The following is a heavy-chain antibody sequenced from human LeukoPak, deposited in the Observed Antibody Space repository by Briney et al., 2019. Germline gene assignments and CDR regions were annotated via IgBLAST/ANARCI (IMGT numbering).Heavy chain of an antibody. V-gene: IGHV4-34*01. D-gene: IGHD2-15*01. CDR1: GGSFSGYY. J-gene: IGHJ3*02. CDR2: INHSGST. Sequence: SETLSLTCAVYGGSFSGYYWSWIRQPPGKGLEWIGEINHSGSTNYNPSLKSRVTISVDTSKNQFSLKLSSVTAADTAVYYCASDRIEVDAFDIWGQGTMVTVS. CDR3: ASDRIEVDAFDI.